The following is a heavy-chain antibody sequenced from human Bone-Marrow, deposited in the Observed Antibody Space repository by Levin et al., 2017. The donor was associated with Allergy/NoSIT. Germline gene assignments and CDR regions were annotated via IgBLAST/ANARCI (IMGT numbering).Heavy chain of an antibody. V-gene: IGHV4-38-2*01. CDR3: ARSTYTYYFDS. D-gene: IGHD5/OR15-5a*01. CDR2: LYYSGRS. J-gene: IGHJ4*02. CDR1: DYSISNGYY. Sequence: PGGSLRLSCGVSDYSISNGYYWAWLRQPPGKGLEWLGSLYYSGRSYYHPSLKSRVSISLDTSRNQFSLRLTSVTAADTAIYYCARSTYTYYFDSWDQGTLVAVSS.